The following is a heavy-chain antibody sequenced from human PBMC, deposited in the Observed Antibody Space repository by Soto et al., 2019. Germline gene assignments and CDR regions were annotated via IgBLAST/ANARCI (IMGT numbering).Heavy chain of an antibody. D-gene: IGHD1-1*01. V-gene: IGHV1-18*01. J-gene: IGHJ4*02. CDR3: ARWRYGDY. CDR1: GYAFTTYG. Sequence: QVHLVQSGAEVKKPGASVKVSCKGSGYAFTTYGITWVRQAPGQGLAWMGWISAHNGKTNYAQKLQGRVTVTRDTSTSTAHMELRSLRSVDTAVYYCARWRYGDYWGQGALVTVSS. CDR2: ISAHNGKT.